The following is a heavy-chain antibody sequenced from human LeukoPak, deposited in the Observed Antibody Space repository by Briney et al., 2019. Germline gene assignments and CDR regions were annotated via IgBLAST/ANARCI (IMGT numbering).Heavy chain of an antibody. CDR1: GYTFISHY. V-gene: IGHV1-46*01. D-gene: IGHD6-6*01. CDR3: ARDRSIAAPRTGMDV. J-gene: IGHJ6*02. CDR2: INPRGGST. Sequence: ASVKVSCKASGYTFISHYMHWARQAPGQGLEWMGLINPRGGSTSYAQKFQGRVTMTRDTSTSTVYMELSSLRSEDTAVYYCARDRSIAAPRTGMDVWGQGTTVTVSS.